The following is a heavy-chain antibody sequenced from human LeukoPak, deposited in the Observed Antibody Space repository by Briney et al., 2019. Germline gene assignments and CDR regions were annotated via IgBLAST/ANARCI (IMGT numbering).Heavy chain of an antibody. CDR3: ARLGDGLDY. D-gene: IGHD3-10*01. CDR1: GGSISSYY. Sequence: SETLSLTCTVSGGSISSYYWSWIRQPPGKGLEWIGYIYYSGSTNYNPSLKSRVTISVDTSKNQFSLKPSSVTAADTAVYYCARLGDGLDYWGQGTLVTVSS. CDR2: IYYSGST. J-gene: IGHJ4*02. V-gene: IGHV4-59*08.